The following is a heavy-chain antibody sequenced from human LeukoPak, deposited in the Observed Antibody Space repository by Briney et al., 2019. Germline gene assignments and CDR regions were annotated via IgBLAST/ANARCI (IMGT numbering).Heavy chain of an antibody. D-gene: IGHD4-23*01. CDR2: INLDGSRT. J-gene: IGHJ4*02. CDR3: TREKDGNSIY. Sequence: PGGSLRLSCAASGFTFSSYWMHWVRQAPGKGLVWVSRINLDGSRTYYADSVKGRFTISRDNAKNTLYLQMSSLRGEDTAVYYCTREKDGNSIYWGQGTLVTVSS. V-gene: IGHV3-74*01. CDR1: GFTFSSYW.